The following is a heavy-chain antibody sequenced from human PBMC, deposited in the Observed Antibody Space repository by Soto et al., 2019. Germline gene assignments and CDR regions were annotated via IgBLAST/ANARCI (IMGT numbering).Heavy chain of an antibody. J-gene: IGHJ5*02. Sequence: ASVKVSCKASGYTFTSYAMNWVRQAPGQGLEWMGWINTNTGNPTYAQGFTGRFVFSLDTSVSTAYLQICSLKAEDTAVYYCARDLSPYNWNFIGFDPWGQGTLVTVSS. CDR3: ARDLSPYNWNFIGFDP. CDR2: INTNTGNP. CDR1: GYTFTSYA. V-gene: IGHV7-4-1*01. D-gene: IGHD1-7*01.